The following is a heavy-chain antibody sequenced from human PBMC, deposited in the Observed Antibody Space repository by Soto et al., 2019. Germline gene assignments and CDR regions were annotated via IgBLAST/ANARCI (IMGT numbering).Heavy chain of an antibody. Sequence: QVQLVQSGAEVKKPGASVKVSCKASGYTFTSYDINWVRQATGQGLEWMGWMNPNSGNTGYAQKFLGRVTMTRNTSRSTAYMELSSLRSEDTAVYYCARGDYGDYGNWFDPWGQGTRVTVSS. V-gene: IGHV1-8*01. CDR2: MNPNSGNT. CDR1: GYTFTSYD. D-gene: IGHD4-17*01. J-gene: IGHJ5*02. CDR3: ARGDYGDYGNWFDP.